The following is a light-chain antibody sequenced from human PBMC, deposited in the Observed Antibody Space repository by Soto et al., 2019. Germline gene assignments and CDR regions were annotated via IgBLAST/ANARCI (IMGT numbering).Light chain of an antibody. CDR2: EVS. J-gene: IGLJ1*01. V-gene: IGLV2-14*01. Sequence: QSALTQPASVSGSPGQSITISCTGTSSDVGGYNYVSWYQQHPGKAPKLMMYEVSNRPSGVSNRFSGSRSGNTASLTISGLQSEDEAEYYCNSYTSSSTFVLGTGTKVTVL. CDR1: SSDVGGYNY. CDR3: NSYTSSSTFV.